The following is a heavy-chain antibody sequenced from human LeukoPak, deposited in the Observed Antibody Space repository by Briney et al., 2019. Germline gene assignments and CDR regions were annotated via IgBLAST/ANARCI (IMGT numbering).Heavy chain of an antibody. J-gene: IGHJ6*03. Sequence: PGESLKISCKGSGYSFTSYWIGWVRHMPGKGLEWMGIIYLGDSDTTYSPSFQGQVTISADKSIRTAYLQWSSLKASDTAIYYCARLPPDCGGDCSSAYFYMDVWGKGTTVTVSS. D-gene: IGHD2-21*01. CDR2: IYLGDSDT. CDR3: ARLPPDCGGDCSSAYFYMDV. V-gene: IGHV5-51*01. CDR1: GYSFTSYW.